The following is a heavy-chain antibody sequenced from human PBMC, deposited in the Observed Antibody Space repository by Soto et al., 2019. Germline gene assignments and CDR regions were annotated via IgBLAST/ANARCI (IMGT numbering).Heavy chain of an antibody. J-gene: IGHJ4*02. CDR2: INTGNGKT. V-gene: IGHV1-3*04. Sequence: ASVKVSCKPSGYTFTYYALRWVRQAPGQGLEWMGWINTGNGKTKYSQNFQGRLTITRDTSATTLYMELSSLRSEDTTVYYCVRFSGIPVWGQGTLVTVSS. CDR1: GYTFTYYA. D-gene: IGHD1-1*01. CDR3: VRFSGIPV.